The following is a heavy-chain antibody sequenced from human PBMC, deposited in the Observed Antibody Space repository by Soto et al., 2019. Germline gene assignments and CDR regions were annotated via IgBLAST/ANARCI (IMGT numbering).Heavy chain of an antibody. J-gene: IGHJ4*02. Sequence: EVQVVESGGDLVEPGGSLRLSCETSGFMFSSAWMSWVRQAPGKGLEWVARIKSKKDGGARDYAAPVNGRFSISRDDSKSTVYLQMNSLRAEDTALYYCVEGWNDFWGQGTRVTVSS. CDR2: IKSKKDGGAR. CDR1: GFMFSSAW. D-gene: IGHD1-1*01. V-gene: IGHV3-15*01. CDR3: VEGWNDF.